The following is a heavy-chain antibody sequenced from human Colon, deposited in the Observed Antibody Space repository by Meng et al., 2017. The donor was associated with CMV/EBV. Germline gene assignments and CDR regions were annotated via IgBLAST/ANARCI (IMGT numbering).Heavy chain of an antibody. Sequence: GGSLRLSCEASGFTFSGYYMSWVRQAPGKGLEWVATINQDGSEKYYVDSVKGRFTISRDNAKNSLSLQMNSLRAEDTTVYYCARGGWHSFDHWGQGTRVTVSS. J-gene: IGHJ4*02. CDR3: ARGGWHSFDH. CDR1: GFTFSGYY. CDR2: INQDGSEK. V-gene: IGHV3-7*01.